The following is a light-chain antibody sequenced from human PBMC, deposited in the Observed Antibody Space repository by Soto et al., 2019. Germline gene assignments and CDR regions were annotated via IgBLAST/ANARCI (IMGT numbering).Light chain of an antibody. J-gene: IGKJ2*01. CDR3: HQYTDWPYT. Sequence: EIVMTQSPVTLSVSPGERVTLSCRASQSVSSHLAWYQHKPGQAPRLLIHDASARAAGIPARVSGSGSGTEFTLTISSLHSEDIAVYYCHQYTDWPYTFGQGTKLEIK. V-gene: IGKV3-15*01. CDR2: DAS. CDR1: QSVSSH.